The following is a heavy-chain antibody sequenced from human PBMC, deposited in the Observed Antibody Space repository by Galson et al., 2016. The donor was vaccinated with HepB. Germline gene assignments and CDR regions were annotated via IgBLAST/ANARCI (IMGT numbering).Heavy chain of an antibody. CDR3: ARDRYSGSYYVGAFDI. V-gene: IGHV1-2*02. J-gene: IGHJ3*02. CDR1: GYTFTGYY. CDR2: INPDSGVT. D-gene: IGHD1-26*01. Sequence: SVKVSCKASGYTFTGYYMHWVRQAPGQGLEWMGWINPDSGVTSSAQKFQGRVTMTRDTSISTAYMELSRLKSDDTAIYYCARDRYSGSYYVGAFDIWGQGTMVTVS.